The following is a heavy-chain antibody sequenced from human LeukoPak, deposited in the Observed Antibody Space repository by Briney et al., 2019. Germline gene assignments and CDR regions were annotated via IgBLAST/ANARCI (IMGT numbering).Heavy chain of an antibody. D-gene: IGHD3-22*01. CDR3: ARRIRVGSNNHYYHSNTFPFDY. Sequence: SETLSLTCAVYGGSFSGYYWSWIRQPPGKGLEWIGEINHSGSTNYNPSLKSRVTISVDTSKNQFSLKLSSVTAADTAVYYCARRIRVGSNNHYYHSNTFPFDYWGQGTLVAVSS. V-gene: IGHV4-34*01. J-gene: IGHJ4*02. CDR1: GGSFSGYY. CDR2: INHSGST.